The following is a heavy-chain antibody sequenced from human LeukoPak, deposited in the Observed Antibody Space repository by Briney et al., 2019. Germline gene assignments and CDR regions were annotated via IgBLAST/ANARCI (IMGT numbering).Heavy chain of an antibody. J-gene: IGHJ3*02. Sequence: GGSLRLSCAASGFTFSDYYMSWIRQAPGKGLEWVSYISSSGNNIYYPDSVKGRFTISRDNAKNSLYLQMNSLRAEDTAVYYCARVSSSAGGGVDIWGQGTMVTVSS. D-gene: IGHD2-8*02. CDR1: GFTFSDYY. CDR2: ISSSGNNI. V-gene: IGHV3-11*04. CDR3: ARVSSSAGGGVDI.